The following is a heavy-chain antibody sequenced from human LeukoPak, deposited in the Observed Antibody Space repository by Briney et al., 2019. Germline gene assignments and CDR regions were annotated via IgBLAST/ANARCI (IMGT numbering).Heavy chain of an antibody. V-gene: IGHV1-24*01. CDR1: GYTLTELS. CDR2: FDPEDGET. J-gene: IGHJ6*03. CDR3: ATAPRVYDSSGYYDLYMDV. Sequence: ASVKVSCKVSGYTLTELSMHWVRHAPGKGLEWRGGFDPEDGETIYAQKFQGRVTMTEETSTDTAYMELSSLRSEDTAVYYCATAPRVYDSSGYYDLYMDVWGKGTTVTVSS. D-gene: IGHD3-22*01.